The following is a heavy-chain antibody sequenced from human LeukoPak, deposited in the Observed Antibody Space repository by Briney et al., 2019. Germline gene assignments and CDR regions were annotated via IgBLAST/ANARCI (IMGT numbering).Heavy chain of an antibody. CDR3: ARVRFDSSSWYGAFDI. CDR2: ISSSGSTI. V-gene: IGHV3-48*03. J-gene: IGHJ3*02. Sequence: GGSLRLSCATSGFTFSSYEMNWVRQAPGKRLEWVSYISSSGSTIYYADSVKGRFTISRDNAKNSLYLQMNSLRAEDTAVYYCARVRFDSSSWYGAFDIWGQGTMVTVSS. D-gene: IGHD6-13*01. CDR1: GFTFSSYE.